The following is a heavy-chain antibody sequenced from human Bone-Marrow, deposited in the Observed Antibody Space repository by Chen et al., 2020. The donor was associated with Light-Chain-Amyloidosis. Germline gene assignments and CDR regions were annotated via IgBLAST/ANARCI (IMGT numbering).Heavy chain of an antibody. CDR2: IYPDDSDA. D-gene: IGHD5-12*01. J-gene: IGHJ4*02. Sequence: EVQLEQSGPEVKKPGESLKISCKGSGYTFPNYWIGWVRQRPGKGLEWMGVIYPDDSDARYSPSLEGQVTISADKSITTAYRQWRSLKASDTAMYYCARRRDGYNFDYWGQGTLVTVSS. V-gene: IGHV5-51*01. CDR3: ARRRDGYNFDY. CDR1: GYTFPNYW.